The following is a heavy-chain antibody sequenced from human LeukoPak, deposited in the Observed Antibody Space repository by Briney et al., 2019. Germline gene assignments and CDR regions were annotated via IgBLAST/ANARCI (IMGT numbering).Heavy chain of an antibody. J-gene: IGHJ4*02. D-gene: IGHD7-27*01. CDR1: GFIFNDYA. CDR3: AKQEGGELGDYYVDH. Sequence: GGSLRLSCAPSGFIFNDYATGWVRQAAGKGLEWISSISDDAVATYYAGSVKDRLTISRDNSKNTLCLQMNSLRVEDTAVYYCAKQEGGELGDYYVDHWGRGTLVTVSS. V-gene: IGHV3-23*01. CDR2: ISDDAVAT.